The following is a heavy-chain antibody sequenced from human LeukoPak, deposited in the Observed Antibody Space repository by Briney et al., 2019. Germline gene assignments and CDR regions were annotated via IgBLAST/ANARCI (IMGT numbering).Heavy chain of an antibody. CDR3: ARPRFTMVRGWWVY. J-gene: IGHJ4*02. CDR2: INHSGST. D-gene: IGHD3-10*01. V-gene: IGHV4-39*07. CDR1: GGSISSSSYS. Sequence: SETLSLTCTVSGGSISSSSYSWSWIRQPPGKGLEWIGEINHSGSTNYNPSLKSRVTISVDTSKNQFSLKLSSVTAADTAVYYCARPRFTMVRGWWVYWGQGTLVTVSS.